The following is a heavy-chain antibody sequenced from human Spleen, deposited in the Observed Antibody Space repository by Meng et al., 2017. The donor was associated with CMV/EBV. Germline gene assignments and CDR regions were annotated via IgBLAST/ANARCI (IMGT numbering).Heavy chain of an antibody. Sequence: GESLKISCEASGFIFSDYYMSWIRQAPGKGLAWVSHISNSGATIYYADSVKGRFTVSRDNAKNSLYLQMNSLRVEDTGVYYCARVGEYYDSSGYPDDAFDIWGQGTMVTVSS. D-gene: IGHD3-22*01. J-gene: IGHJ3*02. CDR2: ISNSGATI. V-gene: IGHV3-11*04. CDR3: ARVGEYYDSSGYPDDAFDI. CDR1: GFIFSDYY.